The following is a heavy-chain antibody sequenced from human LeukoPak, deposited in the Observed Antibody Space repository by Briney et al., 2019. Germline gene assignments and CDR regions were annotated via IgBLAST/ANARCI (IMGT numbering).Heavy chain of an antibody. CDR2: ISAYNGNT. V-gene: IGHV1-18*01. CDR1: GYTFTSYG. D-gene: IGHD1-26*01. Sequence: ASVKVSCKASGYTFTSYGISWVRQAPGQGLEWMGWISAYNGNTNYAQKLQGRVTMTTDTSTSTAYMELRSLRSEDTAVYYCARVTSVGATYYFDYWGQGTLVTVSS. J-gene: IGHJ4*02. CDR3: ARVTSVGATYYFDY.